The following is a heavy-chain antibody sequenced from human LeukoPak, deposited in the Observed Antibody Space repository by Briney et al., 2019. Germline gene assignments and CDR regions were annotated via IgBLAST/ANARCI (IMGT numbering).Heavy chain of an antibody. CDR3: AKGGYSYGTDFDY. J-gene: IGHJ4*02. D-gene: IGHD5-18*01. Sequence: PGGSLRLSCAASGFTFSSYGMHWVRQAPGKGLEWVAVMSYDEGNEYYADSVKGRFSISRDNSKNTLYLQMNSLRAEDTAVYYCAKGGYSYGTDFDYWGQGTPVTVSS. V-gene: IGHV3-30*18. CDR1: GFTFSSYG. CDR2: MSYDEGNE.